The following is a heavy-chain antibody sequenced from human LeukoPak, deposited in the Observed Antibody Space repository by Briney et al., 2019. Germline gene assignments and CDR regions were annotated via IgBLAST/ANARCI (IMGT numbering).Heavy chain of an antibody. CDR3: ARHLSSGLLDY. Sequence: GESLKISCKGSGYSFTNYWIGWVRQMPGKGLEWMGIIYPTDSDTRYSPSFQGQVTISADKSITTAYLQWSSLKASDTAMYYCARHLSSGLLDYWGQGTLVTVSS. CDR1: GYSFTNYW. CDR2: IYPTDSDT. V-gene: IGHV5-51*01. J-gene: IGHJ4*02. D-gene: IGHD6-19*01.